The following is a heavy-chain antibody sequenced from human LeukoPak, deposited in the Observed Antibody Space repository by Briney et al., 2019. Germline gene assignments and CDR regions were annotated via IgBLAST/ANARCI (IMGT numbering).Heavy chain of an antibody. V-gene: IGHV1-18*01. CDR2: ISGYSGNT. Sequence: ASVKVSCKTSGYTFTNFGITWVRQAPGQGLEWMGWISGYSGNTKYAQKFQARVTLTTDTPTSTAYMEMRSLISDDTAVYYCARDGGIEGRHLDYWGQGTLVTVSS. CDR3: ARDGGIEGRHLDY. CDR1: GYTFTNFG. D-gene: IGHD1-26*01. J-gene: IGHJ4*02.